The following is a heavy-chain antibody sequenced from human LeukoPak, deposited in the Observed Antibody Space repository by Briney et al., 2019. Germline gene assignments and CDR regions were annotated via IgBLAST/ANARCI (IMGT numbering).Heavy chain of an antibody. V-gene: IGHV3-7*03. D-gene: IGHD6-6*01. Sequence: GGSLRLSCAASGFTFSSYWMSWVRQAPGKGLEWVANIKQDGSEKYYVDSVKGRFTISRDNAKNSLYLQMNSLRAEDTAVYYCAKDVGSSSETDFDYWGQGTLVTVSS. CDR3: AKDVGSSSETDFDY. J-gene: IGHJ4*02. CDR1: GFTFSSYW. CDR2: IKQDGSEK.